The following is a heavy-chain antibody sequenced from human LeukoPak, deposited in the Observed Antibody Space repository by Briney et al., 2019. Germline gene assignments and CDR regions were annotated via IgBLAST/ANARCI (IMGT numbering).Heavy chain of an antibody. J-gene: IGHJ2*01. CDR3: VRLSVVSPHRYFDL. CDR2: THDSGST. Sequence: SQTLSVTCTVSGASISSGDYHWNWIRQPPGKGLEWIGFTHDSGSTYYNPSLKSRVSISRDMSKNQLSLMLSSVTAADTAVYYCVRLSVVSPHRYFDLWGRGTLVTVSS. D-gene: IGHD4-23*01. CDR1: GASISSGDYH. V-gene: IGHV4-30-4*01.